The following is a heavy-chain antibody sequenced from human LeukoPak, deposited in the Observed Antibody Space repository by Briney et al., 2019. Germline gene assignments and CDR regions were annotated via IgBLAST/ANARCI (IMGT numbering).Heavy chain of an antibody. Sequence: ASVKVSCKVSGYTLTELSMHWVRQIPGKGLEWMGSFDPEDDETIYAQKFQGRVTMTEDTSTDTAYMELSGLRSEDTAVYYCATGVYDYVWGSYRPPYYYMDVWGKGTTVTISS. J-gene: IGHJ6*03. CDR3: ATGVYDYVWGSYRPPYYYMDV. V-gene: IGHV1-24*01. D-gene: IGHD3-16*02. CDR2: FDPEDDET. CDR1: GYTLTELS.